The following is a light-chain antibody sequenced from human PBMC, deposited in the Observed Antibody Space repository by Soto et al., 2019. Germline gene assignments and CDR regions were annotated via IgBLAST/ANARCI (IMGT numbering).Light chain of an antibody. CDR1: SSDVGGYKY. V-gene: IGLV2-14*01. J-gene: IGLJ1*01. CDR3: SSYTSSTTEV. Sequence: QSALTQPASVSASPGQSITISCTGTSSDVGGYKYVSWYQHHPGKAPKLMIYEVSNRPSGVSNRFSGSKSGNTASLTISGLQAEDEADYYCSSYTSSTTEVFGTGTKLNVL. CDR2: EVS.